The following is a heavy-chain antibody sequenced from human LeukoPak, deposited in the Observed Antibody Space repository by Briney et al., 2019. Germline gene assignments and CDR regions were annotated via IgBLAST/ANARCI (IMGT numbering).Heavy chain of an antibody. Sequence: PSETLSLTCTVSGGSISGYIWSWVRQPPGKGLEWIAYIYHTGGTNYNPSLKSRVTISVDTSKDQFSLRLTSVTAAGTAVYHCVRLSVVSPHRYFDLWGRGTLVTVSS. CDR1: GGSISGYI. CDR3: VRLSVVSPHRYFDL. V-gene: IGHV4-59*08. J-gene: IGHJ2*01. D-gene: IGHD4-23*01. CDR2: IYHTGGT.